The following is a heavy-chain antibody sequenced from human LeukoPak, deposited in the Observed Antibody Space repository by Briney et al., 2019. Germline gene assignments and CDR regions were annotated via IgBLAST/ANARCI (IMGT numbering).Heavy chain of an antibody. CDR3: ARSPIAPRKYYYDSSGYLFDY. D-gene: IGHD3-22*01. Sequence: ASVKVSCKASGYTFTSYDINWVRQATGQGLEWMGWMNPNSGNTGYAQKFQGRVTMTRNTSISTAYMELSSLRSEDTAVYYCARSPIAPRKYYYDSSGYLFDYWGQGTLVTVSS. CDR2: MNPNSGNT. J-gene: IGHJ4*02. CDR1: GYTFTSYD. V-gene: IGHV1-8*01.